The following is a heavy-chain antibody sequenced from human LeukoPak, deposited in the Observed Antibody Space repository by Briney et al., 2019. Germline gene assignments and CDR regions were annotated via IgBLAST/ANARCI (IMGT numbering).Heavy chain of an antibody. CDR2: INHSGST. CDR3: ARGRSSGWYYYGMDV. CDR1: GGSFSGYY. V-gene: IGHV4-34*01. D-gene: IGHD6-19*01. Sequence: PSETLSLTCAVYGGSFSGYYWSWIRQPPGKGLEWIGEINHSGSTNYNPSLKSRVTISVDTSKNQFSLKLSSVTAADTAVYYCARGRSSGWYYYGMDVWGQGTTVTVSS. J-gene: IGHJ6*02.